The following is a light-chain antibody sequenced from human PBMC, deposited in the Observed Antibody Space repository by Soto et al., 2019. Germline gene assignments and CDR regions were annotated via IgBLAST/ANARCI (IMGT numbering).Light chain of an antibody. J-gene: IGLJ1*01. CDR3: SSSTSSNTFV. CDR2: EVI. Sequence: SVLTQPASVSGAPGQSITISCTATNSDVNYVSWHQQHPGKAPKLMIYEVINRSSGVSARFSGSKSGNTASLTISGLQAEDEADYYCSSSTSSNTFVFGTGTKVTVL. CDR1: NSDVNY. V-gene: IGLV2-14*01.